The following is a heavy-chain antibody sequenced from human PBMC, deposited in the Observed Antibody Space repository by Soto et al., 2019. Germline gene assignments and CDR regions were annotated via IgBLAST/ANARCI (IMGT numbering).Heavy chain of an antibody. Sequence: SETLSLTCTVSGDSLSSGGHYWSWIRQHPGKGLEWIGHIYDSVNTYYSPSLRSRVTISADMSKNQFSLNLRSVTAADTTVYYCARVDHRGYFAILTDYWGQGTLVTVS. CDR3: ARVDHRGYFAILTDY. CDR2: IYDSVNT. D-gene: IGHD3-9*01. V-gene: IGHV4-31*03. J-gene: IGHJ4*02. CDR1: GDSLSSGGHY.